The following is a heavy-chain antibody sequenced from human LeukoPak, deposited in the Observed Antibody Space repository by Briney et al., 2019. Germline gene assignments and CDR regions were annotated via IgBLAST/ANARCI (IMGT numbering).Heavy chain of an antibody. V-gene: IGHV3-23*01. CDR3: AKDKGDVGSSGRLEY. D-gene: IGHD6-6*01. CDR1: GCTFSRYA. J-gene: IGHJ4*02. Sequence: PGGSLRLSCVASGCTFSRYAMSWVRQAPGKRLEWVSVSSGSGGTTYYADSVKGRFTISRDNSKNTLFLQMNSLRDEDTAVYYCAKDKGDVGSSGRLEYWGQGTLVTVPS. CDR2: SSGSGGTT.